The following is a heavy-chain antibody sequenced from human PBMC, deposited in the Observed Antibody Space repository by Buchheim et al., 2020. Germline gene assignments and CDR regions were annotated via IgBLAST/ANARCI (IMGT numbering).Heavy chain of an antibody. CDR3: ARDIVVVVAATPRRYYGMDV. CDR1: GYTFTSYY. V-gene: IGHV1-46*01. CDR2: INPSGGST. D-gene: IGHD2-15*01. J-gene: IGHJ6*02. Sequence: QVQLVQSGAEVKKPGASVKVSCKASGYTFTSYYMHWVRQAPGQGLEWMGIINPSGGSTSYAQKFQGRVTMTRDKYTSTVYMELSSLRSEDTAVYYCARDIVVVVAATPRRYYGMDVWGQGTT.